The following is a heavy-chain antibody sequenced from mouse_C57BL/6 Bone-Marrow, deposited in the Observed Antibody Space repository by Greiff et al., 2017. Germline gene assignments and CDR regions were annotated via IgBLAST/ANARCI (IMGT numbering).Heavy chain of an antibody. J-gene: IGHJ4*01. CDR1: GFTFSDYY. D-gene: IGHD1-1*01. CDR3: AREVTTVVATDYAMDY. CDR2: INYDGSST. Sequence: EVKLVESEGGLVQPGSSMKLSCTASGFTFSDYYMAWVRQVPEKGLEWVANINYDGSSTYYLDSLKSRFIISRDNAKNILYLQMSSLTSEDTATYYCAREVTTVVATDYAMDYWGQGTSVTVSS. V-gene: IGHV5-16*01.